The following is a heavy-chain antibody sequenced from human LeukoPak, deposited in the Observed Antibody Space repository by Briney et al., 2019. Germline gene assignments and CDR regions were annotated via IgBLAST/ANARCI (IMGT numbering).Heavy chain of an antibody. CDR1: GYTFPSYY. CDR3: ARDTGWDFISSVDY. D-gene: IGHD3-22*01. CDR2: INPSAGNT. V-gene: IGHV1-46*03. J-gene: IGHJ4*02. Sequence: ASVNVSCKTSGYTFPSYYIHWVRQAPAQGLEWMARINPSAGNTNYAPKFQGRVTLTRDTSTATVYMELSSLNSKDTAVYYCARDTGWDFISSVDYWGQGTLVTVSS.